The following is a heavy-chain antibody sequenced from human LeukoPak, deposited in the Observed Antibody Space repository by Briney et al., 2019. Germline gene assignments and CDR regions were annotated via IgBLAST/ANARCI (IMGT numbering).Heavy chain of an antibody. J-gene: IGHJ3*02. V-gene: IGHV4-61*01. CDR3: ARDRPGIAVAGDAFDI. CDR1: GYSISSSYY. Sequence: PSETLSLTCAVSGYSISSSYYWSWIRQPPGKGLEWIGYMYNKGSTNYNPSFKSRVTISVDTSKNQFSLKLRSLTAADAAVYYCARDRPGIAVAGDAFDIWGQGTMVTVSS. D-gene: IGHD6-19*01. CDR2: MYNKGST.